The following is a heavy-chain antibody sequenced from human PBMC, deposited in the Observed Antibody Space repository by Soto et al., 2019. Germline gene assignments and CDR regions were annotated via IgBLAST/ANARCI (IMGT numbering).Heavy chain of an antibody. CDR2: INPSGGST. J-gene: IGHJ3*02. V-gene: IGHV1-46*01. Sequence: GASVKVSCKASGYTFTSYYMHWVRQAPGQGLEWMGIINPSGGSTSYAQKFQGRVTMTRDTSTSTVYMELSSLRSEDTAVYYCARPSTVTTVHDAFDIWGQGTMVTV. CDR3: ARPSTVTTVHDAFDI. CDR1: GYTFTSYY. D-gene: IGHD4-17*01.